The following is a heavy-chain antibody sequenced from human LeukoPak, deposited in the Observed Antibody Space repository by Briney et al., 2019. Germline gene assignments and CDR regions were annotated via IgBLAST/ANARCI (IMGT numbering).Heavy chain of an antibody. Sequence: ASVKVSCKASGYTFTSYYMHWVRQAPGQGLEWMGIINPSGGSTSYAQKFQGRVTMTRDTSTSTAYMELSSLRSEDTAVYYCARDPTAKYSGYENYYYYGMDVWGQGTTVTVSS. CDR3: ARDPTAKYSGYENYYYYGMDV. CDR2: INPSGGST. J-gene: IGHJ6*02. D-gene: IGHD5-12*01. CDR1: GYTFTSYY. V-gene: IGHV1-46*01.